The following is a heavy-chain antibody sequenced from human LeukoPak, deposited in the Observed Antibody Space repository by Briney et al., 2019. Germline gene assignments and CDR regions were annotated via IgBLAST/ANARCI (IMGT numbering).Heavy chain of an antibody. V-gene: IGHV3-7*03. CDR3: ARVQLGGSWFFDL. CDR2: IKQDGSEE. D-gene: IGHD5-12*01. CDR1: GFTFSSYW. Sequence: GGSLRLSCAASGFTFSSYWMSWVRQAPGTGLEWVANIKQDGSEEYYVDSVRGRLTISRDNAKNSLYLRMNSLRAEDTAVYYCARVQLGGSWFFDLWGRGTLVTVSS. J-gene: IGHJ2*01.